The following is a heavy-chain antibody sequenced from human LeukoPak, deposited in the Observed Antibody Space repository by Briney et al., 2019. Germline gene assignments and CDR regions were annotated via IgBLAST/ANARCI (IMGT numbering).Heavy chain of an antibody. Sequence: PSETLSLTCVVYGGSFSGYYWSWIRQPPGKGLEWIGEINHSGSTNYNPSLKSRVTISVDTSKNQFSLKLSSVTAADTAVYYCARGRRSSWYTYWGQGTLVTVSS. CDR3: ARGRRSSWYTY. V-gene: IGHV4-34*01. J-gene: IGHJ4*02. D-gene: IGHD6-13*01. CDR2: INHSGST. CDR1: GGSFSGYY.